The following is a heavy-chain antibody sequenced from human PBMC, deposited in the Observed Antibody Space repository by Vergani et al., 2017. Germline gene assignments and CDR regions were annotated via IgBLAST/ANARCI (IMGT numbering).Heavy chain of an antibody. J-gene: IGHJ4*02. Sequence: EVQLLQSGGGVIQPGGSVRLSCAASGFTFSACPMTWVRQAPGKGLEWVSAISARYLSTYYADSVKCRFTISRDNSKNMLYLQRNNLRAEDTAVYYCAGRSYETTPYLQRGCDCWGQGTLVSVSS. CDR3: AGRSYETTPYLQRGCDC. D-gene: IGHD2-15*01. CDR2: ISARYLST. V-gene: IGHV3-23*01. CDR1: GFTFSACP.